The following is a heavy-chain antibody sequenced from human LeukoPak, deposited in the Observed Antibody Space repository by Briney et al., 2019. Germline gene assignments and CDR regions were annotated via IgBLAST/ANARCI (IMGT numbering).Heavy chain of an antibody. CDR3: ASRVGAAAPFDI. V-gene: IGHV3-21*01. Sequence: KSGGSLRLSCAASGLTFSSYSMNWVRQAPGKGLEWVSSISSSSSYIYYADSVKGRFTISRDNAKNSLYLQMNSLRAEDTAVYYCASRVGAAAPFDIWGQGTMVTVSS. D-gene: IGHD2-15*01. CDR1: GLTFSSYS. CDR2: ISSSSSYI. J-gene: IGHJ3*02.